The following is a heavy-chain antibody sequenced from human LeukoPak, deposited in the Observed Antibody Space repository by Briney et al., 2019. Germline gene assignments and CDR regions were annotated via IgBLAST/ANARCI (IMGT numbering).Heavy chain of an antibody. Sequence: GRSLRLSCAVSGFTFSSYGMHWVRQAPGKGLEWVSYISSSGTTTYFPDSVKGRFTISRDNAKNTLYLQMNSLRAEDTAIYYCARDRALRGVDYWGQGTLVTVSS. V-gene: IGHV3-48*04. CDR2: ISSSGTTT. J-gene: IGHJ4*02. CDR3: ARDRALRGVDY. CDR1: GFTFSSYG.